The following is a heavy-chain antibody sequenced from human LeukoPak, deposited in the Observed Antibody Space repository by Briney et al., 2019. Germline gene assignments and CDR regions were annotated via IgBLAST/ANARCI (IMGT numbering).Heavy chain of an antibody. CDR2: IYSGGST. J-gene: IGHJ4*02. CDR1: GFTVSSNY. Sequence: PGGSLRLSCAASGFTVSSNYMSWVRQAPGKGLEWVSVIYSGGSTYYADSVKGRFTISRDNSKNTLYLQMNSLRAEDTAVYYCAKDRGVVVISIRREYYFDYWGQGTLVTVSS. CDR3: AKDRGVVVISIRREYYFDY. V-gene: IGHV3-53*05. D-gene: IGHD2-21*01.